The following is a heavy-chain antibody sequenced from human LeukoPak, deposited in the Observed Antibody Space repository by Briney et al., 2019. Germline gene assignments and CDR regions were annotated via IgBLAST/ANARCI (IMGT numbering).Heavy chain of an antibody. CDR3: EREFGVIVAGYMDV. Sequence: ASVKLSCKASGYTFTVYYMHWVRQAPGQGLEWMGWINPNSGGTNYAQKLQGRGTMTRDTSISTAYMELSRLRSDDTAVYYCEREFGVIVAGYMDVWGKGTTVTVSS. CDR1: GYTFTVYY. CDR2: INPNSGGT. J-gene: IGHJ6*03. V-gene: IGHV1-2*02. D-gene: IGHD5-12*01.